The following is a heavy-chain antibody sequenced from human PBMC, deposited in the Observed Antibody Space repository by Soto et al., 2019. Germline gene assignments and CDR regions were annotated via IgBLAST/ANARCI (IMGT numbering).Heavy chain of an antibody. CDR3: ATDFFSSTGYYPAFGN. D-gene: IGHD3-22*01. V-gene: IGHV3-9*01. J-gene: IGHJ4*02. Sequence: EVQLVESGGGLVQPVRSLRLACTGSGFTFDDYAMHWVRQAPGKVLEWVSGIIWYSASMSYADSVKGRLTISRDNDKNSLYLPMTSLTVEDTAFYYCATDFFSSTGYYPAFGNWGQGTLVTVSS. CDR2: IIWYSASM. CDR1: GFTFDDYA.